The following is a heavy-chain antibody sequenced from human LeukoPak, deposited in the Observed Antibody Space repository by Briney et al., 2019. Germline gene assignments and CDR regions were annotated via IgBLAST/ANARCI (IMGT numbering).Heavy chain of an antibody. J-gene: IGHJ4*02. Sequence: ASVKVSCKASGYTFTGYYMHWVRQAPGQGLEWMGWINLNSGSTNYAQKFQGRVTMTRDTSISTAYMELSRLRSDDTAVYYCARVDLSYYYDSSGYYGAYFDYWGQGTLVTVSS. CDR3: ARVDLSYYYDSSGYYGAYFDY. D-gene: IGHD3-22*01. CDR2: INLNSGST. CDR1: GYTFTGYY. V-gene: IGHV1-2*02.